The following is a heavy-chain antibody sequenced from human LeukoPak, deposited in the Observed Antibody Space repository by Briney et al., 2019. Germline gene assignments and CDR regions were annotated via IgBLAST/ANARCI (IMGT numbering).Heavy chain of an antibody. V-gene: IGHV3-15*01. CDR3: TAGLGLTNDDS. CDR2: IKENSVGGTI. J-gene: IGHJ4*02. D-gene: IGHD2-8*01. Sequence: PGGSLRLSCAASGFTFSSYSMNWVRQTPGKGLEWVGRIKENSVGGTIDYAAPVQGRFTISRDGSKNTVYLEMNSLKTEDTAVYYCTAGLGLTNDDSWGQGTLVTVSS. CDR1: GFTFSSYS.